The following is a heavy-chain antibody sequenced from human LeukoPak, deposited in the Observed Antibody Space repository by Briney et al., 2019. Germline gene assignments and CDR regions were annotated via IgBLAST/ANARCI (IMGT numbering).Heavy chain of an antibody. D-gene: IGHD3-22*01. J-gene: IGHJ4*02. Sequence: SRGSLRLSCAASGFTFDDYAMHWVRQAPGKGLEWVSGISWNSGSIGYADSVKGRFTISRDNSKNTLYLQMNSLRAEDTAVYYCAKMYYYESSGYSLGAYWGQGTLVTVSS. CDR1: GFTFDDYA. V-gene: IGHV3-9*01. CDR3: AKMYYYESSGYSLGAY. CDR2: ISWNSGSI.